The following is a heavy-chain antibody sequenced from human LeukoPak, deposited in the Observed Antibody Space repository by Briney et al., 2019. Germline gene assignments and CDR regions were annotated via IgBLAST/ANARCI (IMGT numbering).Heavy chain of an antibody. V-gene: IGHV1-2*02. Sequence: RASVKVSCKASGYTFTGYYMHWVRQAPGQGIEWMGWINPNSGGTNYAQKFQGRVTMTRDTSISTAYMELSRLRSDDTAVYYCARVLGYSSGWYGDNDYYYYGMDVWGQGTTVTVSS. CDR3: ARVLGYSSGWYGDNDYYYYGMDV. J-gene: IGHJ6*02. CDR1: GYTFTGYY. D-gene: IGHD6-19*01. CDR2: INPNSGGT.